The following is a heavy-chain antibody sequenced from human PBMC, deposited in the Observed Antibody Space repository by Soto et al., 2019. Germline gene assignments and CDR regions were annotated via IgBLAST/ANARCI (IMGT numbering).Heavy chain of an antibody. CDR2: IYPRESHT. CDR1: GYSFTRYC. V-gene: IGHV5-51*01. D-gene: IGHD3-22*01. Sequence: PGGSLKVSWKWSGYSFTRYCIDWVRQMPGKGREWMGIIYPRESHTRYSPSFQGPLTISSHESIPTVYLQEISLRAPDTCMYYCGGEVDGGGYSWVIWGKGTMVTV. J-gene: IGHJ3*02. CDR3: GGEVDGGGYSWVI.